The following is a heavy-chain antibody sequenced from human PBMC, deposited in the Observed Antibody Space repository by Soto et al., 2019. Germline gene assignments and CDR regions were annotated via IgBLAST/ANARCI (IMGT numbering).Heavy chain of an antibody. CDR3: ATRPPDSSRSSPIDY. D-gene: IGHD3-10*01. Sequence: QPGGSLRLSCEASGITFSSHVMSWVRQAPGNGLEWVSSIGASGGSTDYADSVKGRFTISRDNSRNTVYLQVSSLRAEDAAVYFCATRPPDSSRSSPIDYWGQGTLVTVSS. CDR2: IGASGGST. J-gene: IGHJ4*02. CDR1: GITFSSHV. V-gene: IGHV3-23*01.